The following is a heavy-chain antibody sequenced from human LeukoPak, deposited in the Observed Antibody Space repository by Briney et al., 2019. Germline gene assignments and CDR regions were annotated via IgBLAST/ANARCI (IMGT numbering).Heavy chain of an antibody. D-gene: IGHD5-24*01. CDR3: ARRAYNWGAFDI. CDR2: LSPSGADT. CDR1: GFTFSSYE. V-gene: IGHV3-23*01. J-gene: IGHJ3*02. Sequence: GGSLRLSCAVSGFTFSSYEMNWVRQAPGKGLEWVSTLSPSGADTYYADSVKGRFTISRDISKNTLYLQMNSLRAEDTAVYYCARRAYNWGAFDIWGQGTMVTVSS.